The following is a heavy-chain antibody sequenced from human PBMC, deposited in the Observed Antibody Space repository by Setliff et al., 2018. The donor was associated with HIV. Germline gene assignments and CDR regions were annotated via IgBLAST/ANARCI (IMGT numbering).Heavy chain of an antibody. V-gene: IGHV1-69*05. J-gene: IGHJ4*02. CDR2: IIPISGTA. D-gene: IGHD3-22*01. CDR1: GGTFSNYG. CDR3: ARDQLRRRDSSGYELDY. Sequence: ASVKVSCKASGGTFSNYGMSWVRQAPGQGLEWMGGIIPISGTANYAQKFQGRVTITTDESTSTAYMELSGLRSEDTAVYYCARDQLRRRDSSGYELDYWGQGTLVTVSS.